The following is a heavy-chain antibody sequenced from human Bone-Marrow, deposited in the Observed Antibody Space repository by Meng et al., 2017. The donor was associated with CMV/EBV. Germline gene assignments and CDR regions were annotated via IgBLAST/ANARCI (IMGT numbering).Heavy chain of an antibody. CDR1: GGSISSSSYY. CDR2: IYYSGST. Sequence: GSLRLSCTVSGGSISSSSYYWGWIRQPPGKGLEWIGSIYYSGSTYYNPSLKSRVTISVDTSKNQFSLKLSSVTAADTAVYYCATTLSRDQSRGWGWFDPWGQGTRVTVSS. V-gene: IGHV4-39*01. D-gene: IGHD1-26*01. J-gene: IGHJ5*02. CDR3: ATTLSRDQSRGWGWFDP.